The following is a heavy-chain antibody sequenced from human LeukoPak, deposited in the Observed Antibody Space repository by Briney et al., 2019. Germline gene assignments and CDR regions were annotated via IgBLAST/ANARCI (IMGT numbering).Heavy chain of an antibody. Sequence: GGSLRLSCVTSGFTFSHHWMSWVRQTPGKGLEWVANINLDGNKRYYVDSLKGRFTISRDNSKNTLYLQMNSLRAEDTAVYYCARDENDSSGYYSWGQGTLVTVSS. D-gene: IGHD3-22*01. J-gene: IGHJ4*02. CDR2: INLDGNKR. CDR3: ARDENDSSGYYS. CDR1: GFTFSHHW. V-gene: IGHV3-7*01.